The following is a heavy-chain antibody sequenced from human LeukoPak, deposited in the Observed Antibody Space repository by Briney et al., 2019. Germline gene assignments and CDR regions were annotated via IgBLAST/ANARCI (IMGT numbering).Heavy chain of an antibody. CDR3: ARRGVGAFDI. J-gene: IGHJ3*02. D-gene: IGHD1-26*01. Sequence: ASVKVSCKASGYTFTSYYMHWVRQAPGQGLEWMGIINPSGGSTSYAQKFQGRVTMTRDTSISTAYMELSRLRSDDTAVYYCARRGVGAFDIWGQGTMVTVSS. CDR1: GYTFTSYY. V-gene: IGHV1-46*01. CDR2: INPSGGST.